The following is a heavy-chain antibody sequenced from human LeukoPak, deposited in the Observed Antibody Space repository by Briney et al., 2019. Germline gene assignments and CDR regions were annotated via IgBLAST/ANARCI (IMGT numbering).Heavy chain of an antibody. CDR1: GDSFSYFY. D-gene: IGHD6-25*01. CDR2: IYTSGST. CDR3: ARGAAPNYYYYYMDV. Sequence: PSETLSLTCTVSGDSFSYFYWSWIRQPPGKGLEWIGRIYTSGSTNYNPSLKSRVTMSVDTSKNQFSLKLSSVTAADTAVYYCARGAAPNYYYYYMDVWGKGTTVTISS. V-gene: IGHV4-4*07. J-gene: IGHJ6*03.